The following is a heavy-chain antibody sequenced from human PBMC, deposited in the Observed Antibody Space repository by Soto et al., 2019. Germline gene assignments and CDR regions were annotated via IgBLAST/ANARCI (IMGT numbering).Heavy chain of an antibody. J-gene: IGHJ3*02. Sequence: PSDTLSLTCTVSGGSISSSSYYWGWIRQPPGKGLEWIGSIYYSGSTYYNPSLKSRVTISVDTSKNQFSLKLSSVTAADTAVYYCARHGYDYGGNDAFDIWGQGTMVTVSS. V-gene: IGHV4-39*01. D-gene: IGHD4-17*01. CDR1: GGSISSSSYY. CDR2: IYYSGST. CDR3: ARHGYDYGGNDAFDI.